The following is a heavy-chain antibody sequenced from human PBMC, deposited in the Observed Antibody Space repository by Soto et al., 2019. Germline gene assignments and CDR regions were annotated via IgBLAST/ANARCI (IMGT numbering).Heavy chain of an antibody. Sequence: PSETLSLTFDVYGGPFSAFYWNWIRQPPGKGLEWIGEINHSGSTNYNPSLKSRVTISVDTSKNQFSLKLSSVTAADTAVYYCARVSGIYYYGMDVWGQGTTVT. CDR3: ARVSGIYYYGMDV. D-gene: IGHD3-10*01. CDR1: GGPFSAFY. V-gene: IGHV4-34*01. J-gene: IGHJ6*02. CDR2: INHSGST.